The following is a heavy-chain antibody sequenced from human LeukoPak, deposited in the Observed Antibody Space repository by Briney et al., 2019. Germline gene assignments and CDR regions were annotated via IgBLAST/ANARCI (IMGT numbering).Heavy chain of an antibody. CDR2: IKQDGSEE. V-gene: IGHV3-7*05. CDR1: GFTFSTYW. Sequence: GGSLRLSCAASGFTFSTYWMNWVRQAPGKGLEWVAIIKQDGSEEFYVDSVKGRFIISRDNAKNSLYLQMNSLRVEDTAVYYCVGGTGWRLDSWGQGTPVTVSS. CDR3: VGGTGWRLDS. D-gene: IGHD6-25*01. J-gene: IGHJ6*02.